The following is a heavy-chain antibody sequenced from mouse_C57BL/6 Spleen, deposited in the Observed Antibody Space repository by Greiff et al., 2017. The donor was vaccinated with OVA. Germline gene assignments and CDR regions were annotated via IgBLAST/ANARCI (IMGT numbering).Heavy chain of an antibody. V-gene: IGHV1-4*01. D-gene: IGHD1-1*01. CDR1: GYTFTSYT. CDR3: ARSTTVVATGYWYFDV. CDR2: INPSSGYT. Sequence: QVQLQQSGAELARPGASVKMSCKASGYTFTSYTMHWVKQRPGQGLEWIGYINPSSGYTKYNQKFQDKATLTADKSSSTAYMQLRSLTSEDSAVYYIARSTTVVATGYWYFDVWGTGTTVTVSS. J-gene: IGHJ1*03.